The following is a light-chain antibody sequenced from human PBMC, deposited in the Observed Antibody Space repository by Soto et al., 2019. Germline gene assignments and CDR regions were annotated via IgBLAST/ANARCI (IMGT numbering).Light chain of an antibody. J-gene: IGLJ2*01. CDR3: SSYTSSTTVV. V-gene: IGLV2-14*01. CDR2: DVS. Sequence: QSALTQPASASGSPGQSITISCSGTSSDVGGYNYVSWYQQHPGKAPKLMIYDVSNRPSGVSNRFSGSKSGNTASLTISGLQAEDEADYYCSSYTSSTTVVFGGGTQLTVL. CDR1: SSDVGGYNY.